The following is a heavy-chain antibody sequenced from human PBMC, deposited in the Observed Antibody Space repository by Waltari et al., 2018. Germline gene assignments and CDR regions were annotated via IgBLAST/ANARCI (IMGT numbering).Heavy chain of an antibody. CDR2: ISYDGSNK. D-gene: IGHD6-19*01. CDR3: AKVYSSGWYYFDY. CDR1: GFTFRSSG. Sequence: QVQLVESGGGVVQPGRSLRLSCAASGFTFRSSGMHCVRQAPGKGLEWVAVISYDGSNKYYADSGKGRFTISRDNSKNTLFLQMNSLRAEDTAVYYCAKVYSSGWYYFDYWGQGTLVTVSS. V-gene: IGHV3-30*18. J-gene: IGHJ4*02.